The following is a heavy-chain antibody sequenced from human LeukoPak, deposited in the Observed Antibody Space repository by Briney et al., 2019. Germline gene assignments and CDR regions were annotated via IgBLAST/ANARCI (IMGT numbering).Heavy chain of an antibody. CDR2: INPSGGST. CDR3: ARDAGGPSYYYGMDV. CDR1: GYTFTSYY. D-gene: IGHD2-15*01. J-gene: IGHJ6*04. V-gene: IGHV1-46*01. Sequence: GASVKVSCKASGYTFTSYYMHWVRQAPGQGLEWMGIINPSGGSTSYAQKFQGRVTMTRDTSTSTVYMELSCLRSEDTAVYYCARDAGGPSYYYGMDVWGKGTTVTVSS.